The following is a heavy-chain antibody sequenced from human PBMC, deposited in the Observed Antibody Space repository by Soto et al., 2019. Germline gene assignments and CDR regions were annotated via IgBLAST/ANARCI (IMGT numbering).Heavy chain of an antibody. Sequence: SETLSLTCTVSGGSISSGGYYWSWIRQHPGKGLEWIGYIYYSGSTYYNPSLKSRVTISVDTSKNQFSLKLSSVTAADTAVYYCARSFSLHSSSSLDRDYWGQGTLVTVSS. D-gene: IGHD6-13*01. CDR2: IYYSGST. J-gene: IGHJ4*02. CDR3: ARSFSLHSSSSLDRDY. V-gene: IGHV4-31*03. CDR1: GGSISSGGYY.